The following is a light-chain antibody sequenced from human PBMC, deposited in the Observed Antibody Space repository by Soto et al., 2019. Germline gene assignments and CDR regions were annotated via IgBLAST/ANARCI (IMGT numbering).Light chain of an antibody. V-gene: IGKV3-15*01. CDR3: QQYNKWPPLT. CDR1: QSVSSD. J-gene: IGKJ4*01. CDR2: DAS. Sequence: EIVMTQSPATLSVSPGERATLSCRASQSVSSDLAWYQQKPGQAPRLLIYDASTRATGIPVTFSCSGSGTEFTLTISSLQSEDFALYYCQQYNKWPPLTFGGGTKVEI.